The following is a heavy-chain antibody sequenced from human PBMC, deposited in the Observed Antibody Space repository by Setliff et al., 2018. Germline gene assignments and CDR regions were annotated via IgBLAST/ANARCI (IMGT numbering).Heavy chain of an antibody. J-gene: IGHJ4*02. CDR2: VNPNSGNT. Sequence: ASVKVSCKASGYTLSKYYMHWVRQAPGQGLEWIGWVNPNSGNTGYAQKFQGRVIMTRNTSISTAYLELNTLRSDDTAVYYCARERYFDYWGQGTLVTVSS. V-gene: IGHV1-8*01. CDR3: ARERYFDY. CDR1: GYTLSKYY.